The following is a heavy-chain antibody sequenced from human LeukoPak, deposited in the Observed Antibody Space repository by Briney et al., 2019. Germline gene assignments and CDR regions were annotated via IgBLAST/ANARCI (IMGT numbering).Heavy chain of an antibody. J-gene: IGHJ6*02. CDR2: INTNSGGT. D-gene: IGHD6-13*01. CDR3: ARDPFRIAAAGIPRIGCVDCWEGSCPDYGMDV. CDR1: GYTFTGYY. Sequence: ASVKVSCKASGYTFTGYYMHWVRQAPGQGLEWMGWINTNSGGTNYAQKFQGWVTMTRDTSISTAYMELSRLRSDDTAVYYCARDPFRIAAAGIPRIGCVDCWEGSCPDYGMDVWGQGTTVTVSS. V-gene: IGHV1-2*04.